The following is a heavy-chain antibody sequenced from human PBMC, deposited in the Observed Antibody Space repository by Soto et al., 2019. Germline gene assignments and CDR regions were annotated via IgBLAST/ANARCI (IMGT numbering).Heavy chain of an antibody. J-gene: IGHJ4*02. V-gene: IGHV3-15*01. CDR1: GFTFSDAW. D-gene: IGHD2-15*01. CDR2: IKSKTDGGTT. CDR3: STDGCSGGGCFAGLY. Sequence: EVRLVESGGGLVKPGESLRLSCAASGFTFSDAWMSWVRQTPGKGLEWVGRIKSKTDGGTTDFAAPVKGRFTVSRDDSKNTVHLQMSSLRIEDTAVYYCSTDGCSGGGCFAGLYWGQGSLVTVSS.